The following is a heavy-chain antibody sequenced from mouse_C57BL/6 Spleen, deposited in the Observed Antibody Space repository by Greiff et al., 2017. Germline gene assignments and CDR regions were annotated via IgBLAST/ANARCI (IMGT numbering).Heavy chain of an antibody. Sequence: EVQLQESGAELVRPGASVKLSCTASGFNITDYYMHWVKQRPEQGLEWLGRLDPEDGDTEYAPKFQGKATMTSDTSSNTAYLQLSSLTSEDTAVYYCMHNGSTYWGQGTSVTVSS. CDR3: MHNGSTY. J-gene: IGHJ4*01. CDR1: GFNITDYY. V-gene: IGHV14-1*01. D-gene: IGHD1-1*01. CDR2: LDPEDGDT.